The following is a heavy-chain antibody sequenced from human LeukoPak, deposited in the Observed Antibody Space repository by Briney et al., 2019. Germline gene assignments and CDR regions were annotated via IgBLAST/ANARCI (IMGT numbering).Heavy chain of an antibody. CDR1: GFTFSNAW. CDR2: IKSKTDDGTT. D-gene: IGHD3-3*01. CDR3: TTGGVRFLWEDDDY. J-gene: IGHJ4*02. Sequence: GGSLRLSCAASGFTFSNAWISWVRQAPGKGLEWVGRIKSKTDDGTTDYAAPVKGRSTISSDDSKNTLYLQMNSLKTEDTAVYYCTTGGVRFLWEDDDYWGQRTLVTVSS. V-gene: IGHV3-15*01.